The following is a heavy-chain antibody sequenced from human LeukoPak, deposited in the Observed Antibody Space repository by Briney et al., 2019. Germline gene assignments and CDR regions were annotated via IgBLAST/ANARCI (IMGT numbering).Heavy chain of an antibody. V-gene: IGHV4-39*01. CDR1: GDSISSSSYY. Sequence: SETLSLTCSVSGDSISSSSYYWGWIRQPPGKGLEWIGSIYYSGSTYYNPSLKSRVTISVDTSKNQFSLNLSSVTAADTAVHYCARHXFGYSSSYPRHLDYWGQGTLVAVSS. CDR2: IYYSGST. CDR3: ARHXFGYSSSYPRHLDY. D-gene: IGHD6-13*01. J-gene: IGHJ4*02.